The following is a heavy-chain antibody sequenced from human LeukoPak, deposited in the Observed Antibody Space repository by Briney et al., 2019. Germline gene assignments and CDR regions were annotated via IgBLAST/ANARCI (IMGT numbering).Heavy chain of an antibody. CDR1: GGSISGYY. CDR3: AKVSDRDSSGYYWGLEY. D-gene: IGHD3-22*01. CDR2: IYYSGST. J-gene: IGHJ4*02. V-gene: IGHV4-59*08. Sequence: SETLSLTCSVSGGSISGYYWSWIRQPPGKGLECIGYIYYSGSTNYNPSLKSRVTISVDTSRSQFSLKLTSVTAADTAVYYCAKVSDRDSSGYYWGLEYWGQGTLVTVSS.